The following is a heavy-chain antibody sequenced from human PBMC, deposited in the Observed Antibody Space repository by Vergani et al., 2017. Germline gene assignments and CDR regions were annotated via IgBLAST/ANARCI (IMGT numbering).Heavy chain of an antibody. CDR2: IHHSGAT. V-gene: IGHV4-59*01. CDR3: ARDTFHFDSENYDDVFDS. J-gene: IGHJ3*02. Sequence: QVQLQESGPGLVKPSETLSLTCTVSGGSITNNFWSWIRRPPGKGLEWIGYIHHSGATNSKSSLRSRVSISIDTSKSSFSLRLSSVTTADTAMYYCARDTFHFDSENYDDVFDSWGRATMVIVSS. D-gene: IGHD3-16*01. CDR1: GGSITNNF.